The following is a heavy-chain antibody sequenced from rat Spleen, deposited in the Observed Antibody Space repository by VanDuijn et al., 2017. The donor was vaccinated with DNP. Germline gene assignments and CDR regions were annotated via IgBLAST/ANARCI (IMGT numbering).Heavy chain of an antibody. V-gene: IGHV5-7*01. CDR2: IHSDGSST. D-gene: IGHD1-11*01. CDR3: ARGGRTYFDY. Sequence: EVRLVESGGGLVQPGRSLKLSCAASGFTFSDYNMAWVRQAPKRGLEWITTIHSDGSSTYYRDSVRGRFTFSRDNAENTLYLQMNSLRSEDTATYYCARGGRTYFDYWGQGVMVTVSS. CDR1: GFTFSDYN. J-gene: IGHJ2*01.